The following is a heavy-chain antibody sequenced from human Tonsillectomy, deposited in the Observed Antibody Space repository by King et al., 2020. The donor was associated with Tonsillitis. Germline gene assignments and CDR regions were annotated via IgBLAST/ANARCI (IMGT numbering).Heavy chain of an antibody. J-gene: IGHJ4*02. CDR2: VTPIFGRT. V-gene: IGHV1-69*12. Sequence: QLVQSGAEVKQPGSSVKVSCKASGGTFSNYAISWVRQAPGQGLEWMGGVTPIFGRTNYAQKFQGRVTIIADESTSTSYMELSSLRSEDTAVDYCASCTTMFGVALSPDYWGQGNPVTVSS. CDR3: ASCTTMFGVALSPDY. CDR1: GGTFSNYA. D-gene: IGHD3-3*01.